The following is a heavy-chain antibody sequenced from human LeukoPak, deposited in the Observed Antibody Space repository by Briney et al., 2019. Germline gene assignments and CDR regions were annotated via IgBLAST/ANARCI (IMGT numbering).Heavy chain of an antibody. D-gene: IGHD3-22*01. CDR2: INSDGSST. CDR3: ARGGAYYYDSTHAFDI. J-gene: IGHJ3*02. V-gene: IGHV3-74*01. CDR1: GFTFSTYW. Sequence: PGGSLRLSCAASGFTFSTYWMHWVRQAPGKGLVWVSRINSDGSSTNCADSVKGRFTISRDNAKNTLYLQMNSLRAEDTAVYYCARGGAYYYDSTHAFDIWGQGTMVTASS.